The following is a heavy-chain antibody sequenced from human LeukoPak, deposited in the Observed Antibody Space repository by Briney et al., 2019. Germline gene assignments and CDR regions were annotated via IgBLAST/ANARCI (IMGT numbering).Heavy chain of an antibody. CDR1: GYSFTSYW. J-gene: IGHJ4*02. V-gene: IGHV5-51*01. CDR2: IYPGDSDT. D-gene: IGHD3-22*01. Sequence: GESLKISCKGSGYSFTSYWIGWVRQMPGKGLEWMGLIYPGDSDTRYSPSFQGQVTISADKSISTAYLQWSSLKASDTAMYYRARVPDYYDSSGYYDYWGQGTMVTVSS. CDR3: ARVPDYYDSSGYYDY.